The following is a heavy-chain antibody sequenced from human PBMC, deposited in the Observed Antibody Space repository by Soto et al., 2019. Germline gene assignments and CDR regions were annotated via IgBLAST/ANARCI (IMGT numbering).Heavy chain of an antibody. CDR1: GYTFTSYY. CDR3: ARGTDYDILTGTPAANWFDP. J-gene: IGHJ5*02. V-gene: IGHV1-46*03. D-gene: IGHD3-9*01. CDR2: INPSGGST. Sequence: ASVKVSCKASGYTFTSYYMHWVRQAPGQGLEGMGIINPSGGSTSYAQKFQGRVTMTRDTSTSTVYMELSSLRSEDTAVYYCARGTDYDILTGTPAANWFDPWGQGTLVTVSS.